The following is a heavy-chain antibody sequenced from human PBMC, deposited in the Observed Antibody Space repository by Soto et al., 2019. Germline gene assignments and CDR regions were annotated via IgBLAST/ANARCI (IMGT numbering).Heavy chain of an antibody. CDR1: YVSVSNHVYY. J-gene: IGHJ4*02. CDR3: ARQEYGDYVFLDY. Sequence: PSEPLSVTCTVSYVSVSNHVYYWTCVRHYPGKGLEWVGYIYYTGSTYYNPSLTSRVMMSVDTSKNQFSLKLSSVTAADTAVYYCARQEYGDYVFLDYWGQGTLVTVSA. V-gene: IGHV4-31*03. CDR2: IYYTGST. D-gene: IGHD4-17*01.